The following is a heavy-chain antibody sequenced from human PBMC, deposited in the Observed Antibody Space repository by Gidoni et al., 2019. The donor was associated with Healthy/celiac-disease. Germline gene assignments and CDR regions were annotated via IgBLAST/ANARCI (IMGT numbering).Heavy chain of an antibody. D-gene: IGHD3-22*01. CDR1: GGSVSSGSYY. Sequence: QVQLQESGPGLVKPSETLSLTCTVSGGSVSSGSYYWSWIRQPPGKGLEWIGYIYYSGSTNYNPSLKSRVTISVDTSKNQFSLKLSSVTAADTAVYYCARSGRYYYDSSGVWGYFQHWGQGTLVTVSS. CDR3: ARSGRYYYDSSGVWGYFQH. V-gene: IGHV4-61*01. J-gene: IGHJ1*01. CDR2: IYYSGST.